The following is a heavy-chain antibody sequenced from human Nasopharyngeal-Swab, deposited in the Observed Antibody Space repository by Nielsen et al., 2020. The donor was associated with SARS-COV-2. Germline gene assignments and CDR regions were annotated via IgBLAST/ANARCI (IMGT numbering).Heavy chain of an antibody. CDR1: GFSLTTSGVG. CDR2: IYWDDDQ. Sequence: SGPTLVKPTQTVTLTCSFSGFSLTTSGVGVAWIRQPPGKALEWLALIYWDDDQRYNPSLKTRLTITKDTSKDQVVLTLTNMGPVDSGTYYCAHITRGLERDTIFGVPLASLSYYCMDVWGKGTTVTVS. V-gene: IGHV2-5*02. D-gene: IGHD3-3*01. CDR3: AHITRGLERDTIFGVPLASLSYYCMDV. J-gene: IGHJ6*03.